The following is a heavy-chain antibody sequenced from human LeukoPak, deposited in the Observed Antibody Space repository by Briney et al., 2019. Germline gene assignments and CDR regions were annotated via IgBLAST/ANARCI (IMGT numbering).Heavy chain of an antibody. V-gene: IGHV4-39*07. CDR3: ARGIGGSGSQRGYFDY. CDR1: GGSISSSSYF. Sequence: SETLSLTCTVSGGSISSSSYFWAWLRQPPGKGLDWIGRIYTSGSTNYNPSLKSRVTISVDTSKNQFSLKLSSVTAADTAVYYCARGIGGSGSQRGYFDYWGQGTLVTVSS. J-gene: IGHJ4*02. D-gene: IGHD3-10*01. CDR2: IYTSGST.